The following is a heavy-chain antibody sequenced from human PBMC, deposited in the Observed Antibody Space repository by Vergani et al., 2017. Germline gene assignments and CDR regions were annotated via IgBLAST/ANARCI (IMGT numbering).Heavy chain of an antibody. J-gene: IGHJ6*02. CDR3: ARHLAYCGGDCYPYYYGMDV. Sequence: QVQLQESGPGLVKPSETLSLTCTVSGAAIKDFYWSWFRQPPGKGLEWIGYVYYTGSTTYNPSLKSRVTISVDTSKNQFSLKLSSVTAADTAVYYCARHLAYCGGDCYPYYYGMDVWGQGTTVTVSS. V-gene: IGHV4-59*08. D-gene: IGHD2-21*02. CDR2: VYYTGST. CDR1: GAAIKDFY.